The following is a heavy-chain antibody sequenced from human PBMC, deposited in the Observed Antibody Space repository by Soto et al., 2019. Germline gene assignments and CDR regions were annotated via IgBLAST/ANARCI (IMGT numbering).Heavy chain of an antibody. J-gene: IGHJ5*02. V-gene: IGHV4-39*01. D-gene: IGHD2-15*01. Sequence: PSETLSLTCTVSGGSISSSYYWGWIRQPPGKGLEWIGSIYYSGSTYYNPSLKSRVTISVDTSKNQFSLKLSSVTAADTAVYYCAGCSGGSWRPGWFDPWGQGTLVTVSS. CDR3: AGCSGGSWRPGWFDP. CDR2: IYYSGST. CDR1: GGSISSSYY.